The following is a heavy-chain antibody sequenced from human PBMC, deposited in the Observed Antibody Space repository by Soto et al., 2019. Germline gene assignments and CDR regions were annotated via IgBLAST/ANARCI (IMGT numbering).Heavy chain of an antibody. V-gene: IGHV3-23*01. CDR2: ISGSGGST. D-gene: IGHD3-9*01. CDR3: AKDIHDILTGPLDY. Sequence: GGSLRLSCAASGFTFSSYAMSWVRQAPGKGLEWVSAISGSGGSTYYADSVKGRFTISRDNSKNTLYLQMNSLGAEDTAVYYCAKDIHDILTGPLDYWGQGTLVTVSS. J-gene: IGHJ4*02. CDR1: GFTFSSYA.